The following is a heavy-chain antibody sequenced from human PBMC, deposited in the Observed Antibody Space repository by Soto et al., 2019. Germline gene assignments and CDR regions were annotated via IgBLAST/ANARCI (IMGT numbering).Heavy chain of an antibody. CDR2: ISGSGGST. CDR3: ANYYYDSSGYPNAEYFQH. Sequence: PGGSLRLSCAVSGFTFSSYAMSWVRQAPGKGLEWVSAISGSGGSTYYADSVKGRFTISRDNSKNTLYLQMNSLRAEDTAVYYCANYYYDSSGYPNAEYFQHWGQGTLVTVSS. J-gene: IGHJ1*01. CDR1: GFTFSSYA. D-gene: IGHD3-22*01. V-gene: IGHV3-23*01.